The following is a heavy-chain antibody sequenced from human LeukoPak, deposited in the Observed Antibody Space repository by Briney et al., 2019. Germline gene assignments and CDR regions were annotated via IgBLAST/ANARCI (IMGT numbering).Heavy chain of an antibody. J-gene: IGHJ4*02. Sequence: ASVKVSCKASGYTFTSYDINWVRQATGQGLEWMGWMNPNSGNTGYAQKFQGRVTMTRNTSISTAYMELSSLRSEDTAVYYCARAHGIAAVGRPFYYYWGQGTLVTVSS. V-gene: IGHV1-8*01. CDR2: MNPNSGNT. CDR3: ARAHGIAAVGRPFYYY. CDR1: GYTFTSYD. D-gene: IGHD6-13*01.